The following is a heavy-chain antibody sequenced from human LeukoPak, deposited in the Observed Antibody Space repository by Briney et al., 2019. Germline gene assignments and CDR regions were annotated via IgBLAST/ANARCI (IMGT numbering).Heavy chain of an antibody. CDR1: GFTVSSNY. CDR3: EYSSGWRRIDY. Sequence: PGGSLRLSCAASGFTVSSNYMSWVRQAPGKGLELVSVIYSGGSTYYADSVKGRFTISRDNSKNTLYLQMNSLRAEDTAVYYCEYSSGWRRIDYWGQGTLVTVSS. J-gene: IGHJ4*02. D-gene: IGHD6-19*01. CDR2: IYSGGST. V-gene: IGHV3-66*01.